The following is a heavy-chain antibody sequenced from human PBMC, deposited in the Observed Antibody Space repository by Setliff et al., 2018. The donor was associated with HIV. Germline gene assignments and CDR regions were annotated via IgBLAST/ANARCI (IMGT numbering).Heavy chain of an antibody. V-gene: IGHV3-66*02. J-gene: IGHJ4*02. D-gene: IGHD3-10*01. CDR1: GFTVSTYY. Sequence: LSCAASGFTVSTYYMSWVRQAPGKGLEWVSTIYSDGSTYHADSVNGRFTLSRDISENALYLQIDSLRPEDTAVYYCARLRLYNSALDYWGQGTLVTVSS. CDR3: ARLRLYNSALDY. CDR2: IYSDGST.